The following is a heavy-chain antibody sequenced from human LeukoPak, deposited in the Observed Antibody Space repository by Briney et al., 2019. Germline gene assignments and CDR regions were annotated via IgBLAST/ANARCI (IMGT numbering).Heavy chain of an antibody. V-gene: IGHV3-7*01. D-gene: IGHD5-24*01. CDR1: GFTFSSDW. Sequence: PGGSLRLSCAASGFTFSSDWSTWVRQTPGKGLEWVANIRMDGGEQYYMDSVEGRFTISRDNAKNSLYLQMYSLRTEDTAVYYCARDKGYNSAYWGRGTLVTVSS. CDR3: ARDKGYNSAY. CDR2: IRMDGGEQ. J-gene: IGHJ4*02.